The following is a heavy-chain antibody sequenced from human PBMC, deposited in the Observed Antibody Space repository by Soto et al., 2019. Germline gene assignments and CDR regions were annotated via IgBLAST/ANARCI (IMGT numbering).Heavy chain of an antibody. CDR1: GYTFTYRY. CDR3: AVGEGIAAAGTWDMDV. CDR2: ITPFNGNT. D-gene: IGHD6-13*01. Sequence: SVKVSCKASGYTFTYRYLHWVRQAPGQALEWMGWITPFNGNTNYAQKFQDRVTITRDRSMSTAYMELSSLRSEDTAMYYCAVGEGIAAAGTWDMDVWGKGTTVTVSS. J-gene: IGHJ6*03. V-gene: IGHV1-45*02.